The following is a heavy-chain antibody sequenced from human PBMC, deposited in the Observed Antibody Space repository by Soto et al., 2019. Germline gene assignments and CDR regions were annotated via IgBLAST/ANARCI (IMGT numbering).Heavy chain of an antibody. CDR3: ARERKFDSWRKGLDV. V-gene: IGHV1-2*02. CDR2: INPGSGVT. Sequence: GASVKVSCKASGYSFTKYHMHWVRQAPGQGLEWMGWINPGSGVTNQAQKFQGRVTMTRDTSITTTYMELNSLTSDDTAVYYCARERKFDSWRKGLDVWGQGTTVTVSS. J-gene: IGHJ6*02. D-gene: IGHD3-3*01. CDR1: GYSFTKYH.